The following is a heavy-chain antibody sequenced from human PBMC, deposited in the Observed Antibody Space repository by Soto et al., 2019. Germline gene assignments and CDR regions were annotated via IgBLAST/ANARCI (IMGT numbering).Heavy chain of an antibody. Sequence: QVQLQESGPGLVKPSGTLSLTCAVSGGSISSSNWWSWVRQPPGKVLEWIGEIYHSGSTNYNPSLKSRVTISVDKSKNQFSLKLSSVTAADTAVYYCASRTDYGDYVVLFDYWGQGTLVTVSS. D-gene: IGHD4-17*01. CDR2: IYHSGST. V-gene: IGHV4-4*02. J-gene: IGHJ4*02. CDR3: ASRTDYGDYVVLFDY. CDR1: GGSISSSNW.